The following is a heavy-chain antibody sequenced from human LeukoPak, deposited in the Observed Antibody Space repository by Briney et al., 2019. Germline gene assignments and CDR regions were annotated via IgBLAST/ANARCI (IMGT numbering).Heavy chain of an antibody. J-gene: IGHJ4*02. CDR1: GGSISSYY. CDR3: ARVDGSPDS. CDR2: IYHSGST. D-gene: IGHD2-15*01. V-gene: IGHV4-38-2*02. Sequence: SETLPLTCTVSGGSISSYYWSWIRQPPGKGLEWIGSIYHSGSTYYNPSLKSRVTISVDTSKNQFSLKLSSVTAADTAVYYCARVDGSPDSWGQGTLVTVSS.